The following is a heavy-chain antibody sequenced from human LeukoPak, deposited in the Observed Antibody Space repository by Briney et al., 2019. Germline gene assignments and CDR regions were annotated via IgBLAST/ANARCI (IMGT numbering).Heavy chain of an antibody. CDR3: ARERGAYDEFDL. J-gene: IGHJ4*02. D-gene: IGHD5-12*01. V-gene: IGHV3-33*01. CDR1: GFIFSNYI. Sequence: GRSLRLSCAASGFIFSNYIMHWVRQAPGKGLEWVALIWYDGSIQNYADSVKGRFTISRDNSKNTLYLQMNGLRAEDTAIYYCARERGAYDEFDLWGQGTLVTVSS. CDR2: IWYDGSIQ.